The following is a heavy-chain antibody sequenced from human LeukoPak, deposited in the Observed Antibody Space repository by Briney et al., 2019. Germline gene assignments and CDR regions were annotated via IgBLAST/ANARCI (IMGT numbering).Heavy chain of an antibody. J-gene: IGHJ3*02. Sequence: GGSLRLSCAASGFTFSSYWMSWVRQAPGKGLEWVAAIKQAGTQKFYVDSVKGRFTISRDNANNSLFLQMNSLSVEDTAVYYCAREGGLGYCTNGICSTGYAFDIWGQGTMVTVSS. CDR2: IKQAGTQK. V-gene: IGHV3-7*01. CDR1: GFTFSSYW. CDR3: AREGGLGYCTNGICSTGYAFDI. D-gene: IGHD2-8*01.